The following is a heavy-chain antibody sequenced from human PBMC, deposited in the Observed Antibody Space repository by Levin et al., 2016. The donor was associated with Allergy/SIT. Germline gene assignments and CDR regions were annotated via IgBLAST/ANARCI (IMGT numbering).Heavy chain of an antibody. CDR2: ISSSGSTI. Sequence: VRQAPGKGLEWVSYISSSGSTIYYADSVKGRFTISRDNAKNSLYLQMNSLRAEDTAVYYCARDKQFDYYYYGMDVWGQGTTVTVSS. CDR3: ARDKQFDYYYYGMDV. J-gene: IGHJ6*02. V-gene: IGHV3-48*03. D-gene: IGHD6-19*01.